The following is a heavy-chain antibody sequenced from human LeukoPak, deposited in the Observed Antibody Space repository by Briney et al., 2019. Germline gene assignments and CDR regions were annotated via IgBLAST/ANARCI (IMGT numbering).Heavy chain of an antibody. J-gene: IGHJ4*02. CDR1: GGSIISSSYY. CDR3: ARKYSSGWYLLDY. D-gene: IGHD6-19*01. Sequence: SEALSLTCTVSGGSIISSSYYWGWIRQPPGKGLEWIGSIYYSGSTYYNPSLKSRVTISVDTSKNQFSLKLSSVTAADTAVYYSARKYSSGWYLLDYWGQGTLVTVSS. V-gene: IGHV4-39*07. CDR2: IYYSGST.